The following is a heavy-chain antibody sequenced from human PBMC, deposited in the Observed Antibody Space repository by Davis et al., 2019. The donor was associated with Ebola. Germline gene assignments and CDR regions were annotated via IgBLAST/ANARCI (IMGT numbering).Heavy chain of an antibody. Sequence: SLKISCAASGFTFGSFSMSWFRQAPGKGLEWVSGINSNSGTSAYADSVKGRFTISRDNAQDSLYLQMNSLRTEDTAFYYCAKDFYGSGSYIDAWGQGTLVTVSS. CDR3: AKDFYGSGSYIDA. CDR2: INSNSGTS. J-gene: IGHJ5*02. D-gene: IGHD3-10*01. CDR1: GFTFGSFS. V-gene: IGHV3-9*01.